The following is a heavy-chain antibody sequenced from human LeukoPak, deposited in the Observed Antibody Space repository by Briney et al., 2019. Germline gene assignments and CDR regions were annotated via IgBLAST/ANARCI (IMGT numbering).Heavy chain of an antibody. J-gene: IGHJ4*02. CDR1: GYIFTDYY. CDR3: AASSSSSWHTTLDY. Sequence: ASVKVSCKASGYIFTDYYMHWVRQAPGPDLGWMGRINPNSGGTNYAQKFQGRVTMTRDTSISTAYMELSRLRSDDTAVYYCAASSSSSWHTTLDYWGQGTLVTVSS. CDR2: INPNSGGT. V-gene: IGHV1-2*06. D-gene: IGHD6-13*01.